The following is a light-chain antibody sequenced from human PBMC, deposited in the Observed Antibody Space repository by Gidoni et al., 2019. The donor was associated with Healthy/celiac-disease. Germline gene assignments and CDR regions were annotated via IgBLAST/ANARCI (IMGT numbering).Light chain of an antibody. CDR2: AAS. CDR1: QSISSF. J-gene: IGKJ2*03. Sequence: DIQITHSPPSLSASVGDRVTISCRASQSISSFLNWYQQKPGKAPKLLIFAASSLHSGVPARFSGSGSGTDFTLTISSLQPEDFATYYCQQSYSPPFSFXXXTKLEIK. V-gene: IGKV1-39*01. CDR3: QQSYSPPFS.